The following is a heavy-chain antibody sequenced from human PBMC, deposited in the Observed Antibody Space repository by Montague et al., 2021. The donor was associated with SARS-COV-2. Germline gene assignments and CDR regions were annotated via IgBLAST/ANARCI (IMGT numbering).Heavy chain of an antibody. CDR1: GFSLSTSGMC. Sequence: PVLVKPTQTLTLTCTFSGFSLSTSGMCVSWIRQPPGKALEWLARIDWDDDKYYSTSLKTRLTISKDTSKNQVVLTMTNMDPVDTATYYCARTTYDILTGTLIAFDDWGQGTLVTVSS. D-gene: IGHD3-9*01. V-gene: IGHV2-70*11. CDR3: ARTTYDILTGTLIAFDD. CDR2: IDWDDDK. J-gene: IGHJ4*02.